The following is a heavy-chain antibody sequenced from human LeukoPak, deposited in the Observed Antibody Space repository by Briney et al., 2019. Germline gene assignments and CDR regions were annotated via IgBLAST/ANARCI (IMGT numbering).Heavy chain of an antibody. CDR1: GFTFSSYS. CDR3: AKDPHPNYYDSSGPI. V-gene: IGHV3-48*04. Sequence: PGGSLRLSCAASGFTFSSYSMNWIRQAPGKGLEWVSYISSSGSTIYYADSVKGRFTISRDNAKNSLYLQMNSLRAEDTAVYYCAKDPHPNYYDSSGPIWGQGTMVTVSS. D-gene: IGHD3-22*01. J-gene: IGHJ3*02. CDR2: ISSSGSTI.